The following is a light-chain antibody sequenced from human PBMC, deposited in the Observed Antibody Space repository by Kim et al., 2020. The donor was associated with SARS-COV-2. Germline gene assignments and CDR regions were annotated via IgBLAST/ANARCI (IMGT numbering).Light chain of an antibody. Sequence: PGERVTLSCRASQSVSSSYLTWYQQKPGQAPRLLIYGVSTRATGIPARFSGSGSGTDFTLTISSLQPEDFAVYYCQQDYNPTFGQGTKVEIK. CDR3: QQDYNPT. CDR2: GVS. CDR1: QSVSSSY. J-gene: IGKJ1*01. V-gene: IGKV3D-7*01.